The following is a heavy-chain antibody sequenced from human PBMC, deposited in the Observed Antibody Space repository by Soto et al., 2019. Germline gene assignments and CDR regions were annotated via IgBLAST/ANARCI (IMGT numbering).Heavy chain of an antibody. CDR1: GYIFINYG. CDR2: ITPYNGNT. Sequence: QVQLVQSGAEVKKPGASVKVSCKASGYIFINYGISWVRQAPGQGLEWMGWITPYNGNTNYAQKLQGRVTMTTATSTSTAYMELGSLRSDDTAVYSCAKGEGFRDYWGQGTLVTVSS. J-gene: IGHJ4*02. V-gene: IGHV1-18*01. CDR3: AKGEGFRDY. D-gene: IGHD2-15*01.